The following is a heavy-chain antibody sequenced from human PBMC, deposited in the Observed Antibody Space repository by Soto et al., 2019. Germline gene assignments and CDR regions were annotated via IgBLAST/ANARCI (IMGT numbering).Heavy chain of an antibody. D-gene: IGHD3-10*01. CDR3: ASETAVVRGVRNAFDI. CDR1: VDSVFTDGVA. CDR2: TYYRSEWRY. J-gene: IGHJ3*02. Sequence: SQTLSLTFAISVDSVFTDGVAWNWIRQSPSRGLEWLGRTYYRSEWRYDYAESVRSRITVNPDTSKNQFSLLLNSVTPEDTAVYYCASETAVVRGVRNAFDIWSQGTLVTVSS. V-gene: IGHV6-1*01.